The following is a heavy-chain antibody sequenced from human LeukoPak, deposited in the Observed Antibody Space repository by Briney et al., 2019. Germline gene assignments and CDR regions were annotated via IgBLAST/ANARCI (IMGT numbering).Heavy chain of an antibody. D-gene: IGHD4-17*01. CDR3: TRDYGDYVLAY. J-gene: IGHJ4*02. Sequence: GSSVKVSCKASGYTFTSYAMNWVRQAPGQGLGWMGWISTNTGNPTYAQGFTGRFVFSLDTSVSAAYLQINSLKAEDTAVYYCTRDYGDYVLAYWGQGTLVTVSS. V-gene: IGHV7-4-1*02. CDR1: GYTFTSYA. CDR2: ISTNTGNP.